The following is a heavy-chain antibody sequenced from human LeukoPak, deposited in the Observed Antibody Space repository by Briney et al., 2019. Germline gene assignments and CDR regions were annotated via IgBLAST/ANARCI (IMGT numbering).Heavy chain of an antibody. J-gene: IGHJ4*02. D-gene: IGHD6-19*01. CDR3: AKGGRQSSSNKAGPIDY. V-gene: IGHV3-23*01. CDR2: ISDSGDST. Sequence: GGSLRLSCAGSGFTFSSNAMSWVRQAPGKGLEWVSSISDSGDSTYYADSVKGRFTISRDNSKNTLFVQMSSLRVEDTAVYYCAKGGRQSSSNKAGPIDYWGQGTLVTVSS. CDR1: GFTFSSNA.